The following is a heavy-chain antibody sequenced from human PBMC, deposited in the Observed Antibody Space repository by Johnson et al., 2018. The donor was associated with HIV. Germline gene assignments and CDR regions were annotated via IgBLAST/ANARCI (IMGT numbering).Heavy chain of an antibody. D-gene: IGHD3-3*01. V-gene: IGHV3-13*01. CDR1: GFTFSSYD. CDR3: AKSWLEDAFDI. CDR2: IGTAGDT. Sequence: VQLVESGGGVVQPGGSLRLSCAASGFTFSSYDMHWVRQATGKGLEWVSAIGTAGDTYSPGSVKGRFTISRDNAKNSLYLQMNSLRGDDTALYYCAKSWLEDAFDIWGQGTLVAVSS. J-gene: IGHJ3*02.